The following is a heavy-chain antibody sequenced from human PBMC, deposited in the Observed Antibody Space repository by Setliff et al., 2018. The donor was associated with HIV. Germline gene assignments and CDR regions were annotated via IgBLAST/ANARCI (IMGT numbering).Heavy chain of an antibody. CDR1: GDSISSGTYY. V-gene: IGHV4-39*02. J-gene: IGHJ4*02. CDR3: ARGRTYFDWLLYGDY. CDR2: VSYSGSA. Sequence: SETLSLTCSVSGDSISSGTYYWGWIRQPPGKGLEWIGSVSYSGSAFYNPSLKSRVKMSVDTSKNHLSLKLSSVTAADTAVYYCARGRTYFDWLLYGDYWGQGTLVTVAS. D-gene: IGHD3-9*01.